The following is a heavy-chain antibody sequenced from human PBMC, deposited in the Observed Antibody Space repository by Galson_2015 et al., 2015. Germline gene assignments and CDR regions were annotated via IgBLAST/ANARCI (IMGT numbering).Heavy chain of an antibody. CDR1: GFTFSSYE. V-gene: IGHV3-21*05. J-gene: IGHJ4*02. D-gene: IGHD2-15*01. Sequence: SLRLSCAASGFTFSSYEMNWVRQAPGKGLEWVSYISSSSSYIYYADSVKGRFTISRDNAKNSLYLQMNSLRAEDTAVYYCARVPGYCSDGSCYDWGQGTLVTVSS. CDR2: ISSSSSYI. CDR3: ARVPGYCSDGSCYD.